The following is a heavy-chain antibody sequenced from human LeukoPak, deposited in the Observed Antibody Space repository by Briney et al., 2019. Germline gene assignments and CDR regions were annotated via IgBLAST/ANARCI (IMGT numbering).Heavy chain of an antibody. J-gene: IGHJ4*02. CDR2: IIPIFGTA. CDR3: ARGHSYDYDFWSGPSFDY. CDR1: GGTFSSYA. D-gene: IGHD3-3*01. V-gene: IGHV1-69*05. Sequence: SVKVSCKASGGTFSSYAISWVRQAPGQGLEWMGGIIPIFGTANYAQKFQGRATITTDESTSTAYMELSSLRSEDTAVYYCARGHSYDYDFWSGPSFDYWGQGTLVTVSS.